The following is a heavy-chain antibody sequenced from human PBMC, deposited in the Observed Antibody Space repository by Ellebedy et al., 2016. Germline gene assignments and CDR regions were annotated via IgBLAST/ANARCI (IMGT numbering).Heavy chain of an antibody. V-gene: IGHV4-59*12. Sequence: SETLSLTCTVSGGSINNYYWSWIRQAPGKGLEWIGYISNSGRTNYNPSLDSRVTISVDTSNNQFSLKLTSVTAADTAVYYCAGIPAGWRGSALNWFDPWGQGALVTVSS. D-gene: IGHD6-19*01. CDR3: AGIPAGWRGSALNWFDP. J-gene: IGHJ5*02. CDR2: ISNSGRT. CDR1: GGSINNYY.